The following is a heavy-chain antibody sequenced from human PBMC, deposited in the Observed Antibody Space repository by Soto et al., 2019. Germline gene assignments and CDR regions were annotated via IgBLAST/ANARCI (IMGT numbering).Heavy chain of an antibody. V-gene: IGHV5-51*01. J-gene: IGHJ3*02. CDR1: GYSSTSYW. D-gene: IGHD6-13*01. CDR3: ASLLAYSSSWEGAFDI. Sequence: GESLKISCKGSGYSSTSYWIGWVRQMPGKGLEWMGIIYPGDSDTRYSPSFQGQVTISADKSISTAYLQWSSLKASDTAMYYCASLLAYSSSWEGAFDIWGQGTMVTVSS. CDR2: IYPGDSDT.